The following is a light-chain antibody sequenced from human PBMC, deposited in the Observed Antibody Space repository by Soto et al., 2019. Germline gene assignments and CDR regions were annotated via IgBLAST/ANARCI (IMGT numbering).Light chain of an antibody. CDR2: DAS. V-gene: IGKV3-11*01. J-gene: IGKJ2*01. Sequence: EIVLTQSPATLSLSPGERATLSCRASQSVSSYLAWYQQKPGQAPRLLIYDASTRATGIPARFSGSGSGTDFTLTISSLEPEDFAVYYCKQRSNWPSYTFGQGTKLEIK. CDR1: QSVSSY. CDR3: KQRSNWPSYT.